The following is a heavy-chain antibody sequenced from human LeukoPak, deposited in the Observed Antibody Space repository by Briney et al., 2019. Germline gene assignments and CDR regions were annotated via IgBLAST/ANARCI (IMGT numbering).Heavy chain of an antibody. CDR3: AKDGGYGSGSYYPDY. CDR2: ISGGAGGA. D-gene: IGHD3-10*01. V-gene: IGHV3-23*01. Sequence: GGSLRLSCAASGFTFSSYAMNWVRQAPGKGLEWVSSISGGAGGAAYADSVKGRFTMSRDNSKDTLYLQMNSLRAEDTAVYYCAKDGGYGSGSYYPDYWGQGTLVTVSS. CDR1: GFTFSSYA. J-gene: IGHJ4*02.